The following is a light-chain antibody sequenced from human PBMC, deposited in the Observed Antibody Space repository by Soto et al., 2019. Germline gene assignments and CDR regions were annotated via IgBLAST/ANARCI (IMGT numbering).Light chain of an antibody. J-gene: IGKJ1*01. CDR3: QQYNSYPWT. CDR1: QNIRSY. CDR2: AAS. V-gene: IGKV1-39*01. Sequence: DIQMTQSPSSLSASIGDRVTITFRASQNIRSYLNWYQQKPGKAPKLLIHAASSLQSGVPSRFSGSGSGTEFTLTISSLQPDDVATYYCQQYNSYPWTFGQGTKVDIK.